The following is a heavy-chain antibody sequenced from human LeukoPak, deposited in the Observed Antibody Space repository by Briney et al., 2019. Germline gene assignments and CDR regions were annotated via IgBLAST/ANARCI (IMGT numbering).Heavy chain of an antibody. CDR3: AKWGDYDVLTGYYVSDY. D-gene: IGHD3-9*01. CDR2: ITGSGGNT. CDR1: GFTFSNYA. J-gene: IGHJ4*02. Sequence: GASLSLFCAASGFTFSNYAMRWVRQAPGKGLEWVSAITGSGGNTYYADSVKGRFTISRDNSKNTVFLQMNSLRAEDTAVYYCAKWGDYDVLTGYYVSDYWGQGTLVTVSS. V-gene: IGHV3-23*01.